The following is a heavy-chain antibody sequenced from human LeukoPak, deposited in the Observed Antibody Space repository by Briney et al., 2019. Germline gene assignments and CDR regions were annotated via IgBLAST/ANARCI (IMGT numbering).Heavy chain of an antibody. CDR1: GGSFSGYY. CDR3: ARGPDSGSYFAWFDP. Sequence: SETLSLTCAVYGGSFSGYYWGWIRQPPGKGLEWIGEINHSGSTHYNPSLKGRVTIAVDTSKNQIFLKLNSVTAADTAVYYCARGPDSGSYFAWFDPWGQGTLVTVSS. V-gene: IGHV4-34*01. CDR2: INHSGST. D-gene: IGHD3-10*01. J-gene: IGHJ5*02.